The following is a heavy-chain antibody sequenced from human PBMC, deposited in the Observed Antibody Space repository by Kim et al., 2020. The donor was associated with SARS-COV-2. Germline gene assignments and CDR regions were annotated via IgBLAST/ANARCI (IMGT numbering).Heavy chain of an antibody. Sequence: ASVKVSCKASGYTFTSYDINWVRQATGQGLEWMGWMNPNSGNTGYAQKFQGRVTMTRNTSISTAYMELSSLRSEDTAVYYFARGPYVVGSSWYSYYYYGMDVWGQGTTVTVSS. V-gene: IGHV1-8*01. D-gene: IGHD6-13*01. J-gene: IGHJ6*02. CDR1: GYTFTSYD. CDR2: MNPNSGNT. CDR3: ARGPYVVGSSWYSYYYYGMDV.